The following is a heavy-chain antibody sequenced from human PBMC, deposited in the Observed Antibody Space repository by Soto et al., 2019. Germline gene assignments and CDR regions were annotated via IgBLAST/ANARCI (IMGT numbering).Heavy chain of an antibody. CDR2: IYPGDSDT. CDR3: ARLDRPGLMLRGIDY. D-gene: IGHD3-10*01. V-gene: IGHV5-51*01. CDR1: GYSFTNYW. Sequence: GESLKISCKGSGYSFTNYWIGWVRQMPGKGLEWMGIIYPGDSDTRYSPSFQGQVTISADRSISTAYLQWSSLKASDTAMYYCARLDRPGLMLRGIDYWGQGTLVTVSS. J-gene: IGHJ4*02.